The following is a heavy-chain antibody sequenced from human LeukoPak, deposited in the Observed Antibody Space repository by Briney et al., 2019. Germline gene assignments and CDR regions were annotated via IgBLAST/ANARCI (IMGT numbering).Heavy chain of an antibody. Sequence: PGGSLRLSCAASGFTFRSFWMTWVRQAPGKGLEWVANIKEDGSEKHYVDSVNGRFTISRDNSKNTLYLQMNRLRAEDTAVYYCARETVEQWLLPDVWGQGTTVTVSS. CDR2: IKEDGSEK. J-gene: IGHJ6*02. D-gene: IGHD6-19*01. CDR3: ARETVEQWLLPDV. V-gene: IGHV3-7*01. CDR1: GFTFRSFW.